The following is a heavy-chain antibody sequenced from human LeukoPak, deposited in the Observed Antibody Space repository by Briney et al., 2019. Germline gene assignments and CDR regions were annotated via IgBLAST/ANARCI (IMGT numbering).Heavy chain of an antibody. D-gene: IGHD1-26*01. CDR1: GFTFSSYW. CDR2: ISSSSNYI. Sequence: GGSLRLSCAASGFTFSSYWMSWVRQAPGKGLEWVSSISSSSNYIYYADSVKGRFTSSRDNAKNSLYLQMNSLRAEDTAVYYCARDLRELPLWGQGTLVTVSS. CDR3: ARDLRELPL. V-gene: IGHV3-21*01. J-gene: IGHJ4*02.